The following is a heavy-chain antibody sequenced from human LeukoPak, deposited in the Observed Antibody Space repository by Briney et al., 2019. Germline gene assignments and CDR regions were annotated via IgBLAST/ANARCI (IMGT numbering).Heavy chain of an antibody. V-gene: IGHV4-34*01. CDR2: INHSGST. J-gene: IGHJ5*02. Sequence: PSETLSLTCAVYGGSFSGYYWSWIRQPPGKGLEWIGEINHSGSTNYNPSLKSRVTISVDTSKNQFSLKLSSVTAADTAVYYCARVKGSWQGGWFDPWGQGTLVTVSS. D-gene: IGHD6-13*01. CDR1: GGSFSGYY. CDR3: ARVKGSWQGGWFDP.